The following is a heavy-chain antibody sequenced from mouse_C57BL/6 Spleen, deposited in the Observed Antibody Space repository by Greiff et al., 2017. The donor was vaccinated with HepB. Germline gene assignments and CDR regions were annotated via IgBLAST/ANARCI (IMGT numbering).Heavy chain of an antibody. CDR2: IYPGDGDT. V-gene: IGHV1-82*01. CDR3: AREDRAYYFDY. CDR1: GYAFSSSW. Sequence: QVQLQQSGPELVKPGASVKISCKASGYAFSSSWMNWVKQRPGKGLEWIGRIYPGDGDTNYNGKFKGKATLTADKSSGTAYMQLSSLTSEDSAVYFCAREDRAYYFDYWGQGTTLTVSS. J-gene: IGHJ2*01. D-gene: IGHD3-2*01.